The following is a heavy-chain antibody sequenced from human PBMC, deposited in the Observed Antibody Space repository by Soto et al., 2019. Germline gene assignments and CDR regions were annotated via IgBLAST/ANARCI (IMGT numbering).Heavy chain of an antibody. CDR3: ASGHVGVTMDV. D-gene: IGHD3-3*01. CDR2: VNGGGDIT. J-gene: IGHJ6*02. CDR1: EFTFSSYS. V-gene: IGHV3-23*01. Sequence: EVQLLESGGGLVQPGGSLRLSCAASEFTFSSYSMIWVRQAPGKGLEWVSGVNGGGDITYYAESVKVRFTISRDNSQKTLYLQTNGPRAEDSALFYLASGHVGVTMDVWGQGTRVTVSS.